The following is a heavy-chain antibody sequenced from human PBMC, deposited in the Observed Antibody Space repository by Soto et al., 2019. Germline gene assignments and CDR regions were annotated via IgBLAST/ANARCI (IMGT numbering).Heavy chain of an antibody. CDR1: GGSISSYY. V-gene: IGHV4-59*01. CDR3: ARDGSRWYEDYYYGMDV. Sequence: SETLSLTCTVSGGSISSYYWSWIRQPPGKGLEWIGYIYYSGSTNYNPSLKSRVTISVDTSKNQFSLKLSSVTAADTAVYYCARDGSRWYEDYYYGMDVWGQGTTVTVSS. J-gene: IGHJ6*02. CDR2: IYYSGST. D-gene: IGHD6-13*01.